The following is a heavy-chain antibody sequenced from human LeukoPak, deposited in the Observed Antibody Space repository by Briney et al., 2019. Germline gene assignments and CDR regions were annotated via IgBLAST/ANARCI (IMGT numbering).Heavy chain of an antibody. CDR1: GFSFSSYS. CDR3: ARDLDHAVAGPFDP. Sequence: GSLRLSCAASGFSFSSYSMNWVRQAPGKGLEWVSSFSSSSSYIYYADSVKGRFTISRDNAKNSLYLQINSLRAADTAVYYCARDLDHAVAGPFDPWGQGTLVTVSS. CDR2: FSSSSSYI. J-gene: IGHJ5*02. V-gene: IGHV3-21*01. D-gene: IGHD6-19*01.